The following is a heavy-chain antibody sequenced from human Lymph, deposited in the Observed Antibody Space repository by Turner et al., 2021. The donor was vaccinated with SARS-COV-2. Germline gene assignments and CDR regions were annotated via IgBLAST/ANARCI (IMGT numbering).Heavy chain of an antibody. V-gene: IGHV3-20*01. Sequence: GYADSVKGRFTISRDYAKNSLYLQVNSLRAEDTALYHCARGTGAADYWGQGTLVTVSS. D-gene: IGHD7-27*01. CDR3: ARGTGAADY. J-gene: IGHJ4*02.